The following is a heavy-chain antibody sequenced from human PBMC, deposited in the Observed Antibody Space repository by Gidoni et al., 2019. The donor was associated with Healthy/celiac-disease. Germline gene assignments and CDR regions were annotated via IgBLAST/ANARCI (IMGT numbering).Heavy chain of an antibody. J-gene: IGHJ5*02. Sequence: QVQLQQWGAGLLKPSETLSLTCAVSGGSFRGYYWRWIRQPPGKGLEWIGEINHSGSPNYNPSLKSRVTISVDTSKNQFSLKLSSVTAADTAVYYCARGGVGSPRVRVVDPWGQGTLVTVSS. CDR3: ARGGVGSPRVRVVDP. CDR2: INHSGSP. V-gene: IGHV4-34*01. CDR1: GGSFRGYY. D-gene: IGHD2-15*01.